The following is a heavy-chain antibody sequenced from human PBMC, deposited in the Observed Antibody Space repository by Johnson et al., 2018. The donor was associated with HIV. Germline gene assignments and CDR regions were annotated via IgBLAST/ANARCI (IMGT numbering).Heavy chain of an antibody. CDR2: ITSSGRTT. D-gene: IGHD2-15*01. CDR3: ATEGGTGAFDI. Sequence: QVQLVESGGGLVQPGGSLRLSCAASGFTVSSNYMSWVRQAPGKGLEWVSYITSSGRTTYYADSVKGRFTISRDNAKNSLYLQMNSLRAEDTAVYYCATEGGTGAFDIWGQGTMVTVSS. V-gene: IGHV3-11*04. CDR1: GFTVSSNY. J-gene: IGHJ3*02.